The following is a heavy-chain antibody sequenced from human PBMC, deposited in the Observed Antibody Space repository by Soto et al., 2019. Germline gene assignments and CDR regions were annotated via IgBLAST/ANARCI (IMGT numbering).Heavy chain of an antibody. J-gene: IGHJ4*02. D-gene: IGHD3-22*01. Sequence: GASVKVSCKASGGTFSSYAISWVRQAPGQGLEWMGGIIPIFGTANYAQKFQGRVTITADESTSTAYMELSSLRSEDTAVYYCARGRHYYDSSGYSGCLDYWGQGTRVTVST. CDR1: GGTFSSYA. CDR3: ARGRHYYDSSGYSGCLDY. V-gene: IGHV1-69*13. CDR2: IIPIFGTA.